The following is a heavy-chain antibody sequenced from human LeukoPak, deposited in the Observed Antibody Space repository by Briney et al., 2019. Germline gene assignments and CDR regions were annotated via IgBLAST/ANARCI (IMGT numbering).Heavy chain of an antibody. Sequence: ASVKVSCKASGYTFTDYYIHWVRQAPGQGLEWMGWINPDSGGTNYAQNFQGRVTMTRDTSISTAYMELSRLRSDDTAVYYCARTFYDTLDSDAFDFWGQGTMVIVFS. CDR3: ARTFYDTLDSDAFDF. V-gene: IGHV1-2*02. J-gene: IGHJ3*01. CDR2: INPDSGGT. CDR1: GYTFTDYY. D-gene: IGHD2/OR15-2a*01.